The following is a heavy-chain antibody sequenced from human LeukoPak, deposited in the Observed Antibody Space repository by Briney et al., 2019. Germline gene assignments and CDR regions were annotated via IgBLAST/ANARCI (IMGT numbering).Heavy chain of an antibody. Sequence: GGSLRLSCAASGFTFSDYYMNWVRQAPGKGLEWVASISSSSSYIYSADSVKGRIAISRDNAKNSLWLQINSLRAEDTAVYYCARDMSSGYDFDYWGQGTLVTVSS. V-gene: IGHV3-21*01. D-gene: IGHD5-12*01. CDR3: ARDMSSGYDFDY. CDR2: ISSSSSYI. J-gene: IGHJ4*02. CDR1: GFTFSDYY.